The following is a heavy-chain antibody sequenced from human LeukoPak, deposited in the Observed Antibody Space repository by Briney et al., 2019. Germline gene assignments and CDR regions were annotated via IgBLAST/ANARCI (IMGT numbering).Heavy chain of an antibody. CDR1: GFTFSSYA. CDR3: AKLPGLLWFGELSREYYFDY. Sequence: PGGSLRLSCAASGFTFSSYAMSWVRQAPGKGLEWVSAISGSGGSTYYADSVKGRFTISRDISKNTLYLQMNSLRAEDTAVYYCAKLPGLLWFGELSREYYFDYWGQGTLVTVSS. CDR2: ISGSGGST. J-gene: IGHJ4*02. V-gene: IGHV3-23*01. D-gene: IGHD3-10*01.